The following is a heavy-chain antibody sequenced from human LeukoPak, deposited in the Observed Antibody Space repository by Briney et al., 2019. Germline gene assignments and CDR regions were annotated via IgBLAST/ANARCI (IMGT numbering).Heavy chain of an antibody. CDR1: GFVFSKYW. J-gene: IGHJ4*02. V-gene: IGHV3-7*01. Sequence: GGSLRLSCEASGFVFSKYWMTWVRQAPGKGLEWVANIKQDGSEKYYMDSVKGRFTISRDSAKRSLYLQMNGLRAEDTAVYYCAVGNWGLDYWGQGALVTVSS. CDR3: AVGNWGLDY. D-gene: IGHD7-27*01. CDR2: IKQDGSEK.